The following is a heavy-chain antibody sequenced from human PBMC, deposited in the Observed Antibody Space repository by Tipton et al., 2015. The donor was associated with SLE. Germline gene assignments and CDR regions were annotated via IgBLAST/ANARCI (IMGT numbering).Heavy chain of an antibody. CDR2: ISSSGITI. Sequence: SLRLSCAASGFTFSDYYMNWVRQAPGKGLEWVSYISSSGITIYYADSVKGRFTISRDNAKNSLYLQMNSLRAEDTAVYYCARVARLAAAAGHFDYWGQGTLVTVSS. CDR3: ARVARLAAAAGHFDY. CDR1: GFTFSDYY. J-gene: IGHJ4*02. V-gene: IGHV3-11*04. D-gene: IGHD6-13*01.